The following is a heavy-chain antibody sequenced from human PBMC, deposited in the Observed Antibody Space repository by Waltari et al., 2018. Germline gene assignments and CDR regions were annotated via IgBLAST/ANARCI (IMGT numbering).Heavy chain of an antibody. J-gene: IGHJ1*01. V-gene: IGHV1-69*05. D-gene: IGHD3-16*01. CDR1: GGTFSSYA. CDR2: INPIVGTA. Sequence: QVQLVQSGAAVKKPGSSVKVSCKASGGTFSSYAISWVRQAPGQGLEWMGGINPIVGTANYAQKFHGRVTSTTEESTSTAYMELSSLRSEDTAVYYGARDGGSPLVQYFQHWGQGTLVTVSS. CDR3: ARDGGSPLVQYFQH.